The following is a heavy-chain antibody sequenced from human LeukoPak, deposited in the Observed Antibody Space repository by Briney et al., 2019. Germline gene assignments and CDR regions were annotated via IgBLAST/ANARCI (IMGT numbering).Heavy chain of an antibody. Sequence: ASVKVSCKAFGYTFTSYYMHWVRQGPGQGLEWMGIINPSDGSTNYAQKFQGRVTMTRDRSRSTVYLELSSLRSEDTAVYYCTRPKDSGSHLFLFDYWGQGTLVTVSS. J-gene: IGHJ4*02. CDR2: INPSDGST. CDR1: GYTFTSYY. CDR3: TRPKDSGSHLFLFDY. V-gene: IGHV1-46*01. D-gene: IGHD1-26*01.